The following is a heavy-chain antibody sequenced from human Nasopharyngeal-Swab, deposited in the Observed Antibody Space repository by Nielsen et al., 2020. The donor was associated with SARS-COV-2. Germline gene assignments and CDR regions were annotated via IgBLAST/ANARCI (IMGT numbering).Heavy chain of an antibody. Sequence: ASVKVSCKASGYTFNNYYIHWVRHTPGQGLEWMRMIHAGSGGTTYAQKFQGRVTMTRDTSTSTVFMDLSSLRPEDPAGYYCARRGRCSGSSCDMDVCCKRFALTVSS. D-gene: IGHD2-2*01. CDR2: IHAGSGGT. J-gene: IGHJ6*04. CDR3: ARRGRCSGSSCDMDV. V-gene: IGHV1-46*02. CDR1: GYTFNNYY.